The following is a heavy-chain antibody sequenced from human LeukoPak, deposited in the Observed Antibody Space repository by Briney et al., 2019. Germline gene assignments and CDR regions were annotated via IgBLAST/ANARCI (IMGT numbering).Heavy chain of an antibody. J-gene: IGHJ5*02. CDR3: ARSGSYYLGGSQGWFDP. CDR1: GFTFNNAW. V-gene: IGHV3-23*01. Sequence: PGGSLRLSCAASGFTFNNAWMSWVRQAPGKGLEWVSAISGSGGSTYYADSVKGRFTISRDNSKNTLYLQMNSLRAEDTAVYYCARSGSYYLGGSQGWFDPWGQGTLVTVSS. CDR2: ISGSGGST. D-gene: IGHD1-26*01.